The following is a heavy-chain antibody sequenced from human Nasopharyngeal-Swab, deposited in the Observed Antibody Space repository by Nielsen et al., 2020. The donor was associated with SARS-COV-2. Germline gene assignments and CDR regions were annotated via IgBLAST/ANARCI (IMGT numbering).Heavy chain of an antibody. D-gene: IGHD2-15*01. V-gene: IGHV1-46*01. CDR2: INPGGGSA. Sequence: WVRQATGQGLEWMGIINPGGGSARYSQNFQGRVTMPRDTSTSTVYMELRSLRSEDTAVYYCARGGDPREVVAATDCFDPWGQGTLVTVSS. CDR3: ARGGDPREVVAATDCFDP. J-gene: IGHJ5*02.